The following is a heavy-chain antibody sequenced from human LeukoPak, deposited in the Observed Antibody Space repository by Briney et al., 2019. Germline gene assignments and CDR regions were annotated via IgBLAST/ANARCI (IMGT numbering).Heavy chain of an antibody. D-gene: IGHD2-15*01. Sequence: SGGSLRLSCAASGFTSDDYAMHWVRQAPGKGLEWVSGISWNSGFIGYADSVKGRFTISRDNAENSLYLQMNSLRVEDMALYYCAKSIEPRWFTNAFAIWGQGTMVTVSS. J-gene: IGHJ3*02. CDR2: ISWNSGFI. CDR3: AKSIEPRWFTNAFAI. V-gene: IGHV3-9*02. CDR1: GFTSDDYA.